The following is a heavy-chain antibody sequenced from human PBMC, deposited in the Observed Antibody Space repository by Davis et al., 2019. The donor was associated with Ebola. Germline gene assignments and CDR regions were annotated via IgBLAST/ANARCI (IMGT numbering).Heavy chain of an antibody. CDR2: IKQDGSEK. Sequence: GESLKISCAAPGFTFSSYWMSWVRQAPGKGLEWVANIKQDGSEKYYVDSVKGRFTISRDNAKNSLYLQMNSLRAEDTAVYYCARDRGGRNDAFDIWGQGTMVTVSS. CDR1: GFTFSSYW. CDR3: ARDRGGRNDAFDI. J-gene: IGHJ3*02. D-gene: IGHD1-26*01. V-gene: IGHV3-7*01.